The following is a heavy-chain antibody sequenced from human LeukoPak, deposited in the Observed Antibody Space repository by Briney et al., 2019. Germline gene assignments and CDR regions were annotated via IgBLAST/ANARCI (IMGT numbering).Heavy chain of an antibody. J-gene: IGHJ4*02. CDR1: GYTFTGYY. CDR3: ASSSIAAAGAFDY. D-gene: IGHD6-13*01. CDR2: INPNSGGT. V-gene: IGHV1-2*02. Sequence: ASVKVSCKASGYTFTGYYMHWVRQAPGQGLEWMGWINPNSGGTNYAQKFQGRVTMTRGTSISTAYMELSRLRSDDTAVYYCASSSIAAAGAFDYWGQGTLVTVSS.